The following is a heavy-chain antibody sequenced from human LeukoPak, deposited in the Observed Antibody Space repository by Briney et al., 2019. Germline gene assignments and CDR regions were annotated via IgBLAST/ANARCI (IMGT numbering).Heavy chain of an antibody. CDR3: AREGGVSS. Sequence: SVKVSCKASGGTFGNFAVNWVRQAPGQGLEWMGGIIPIFGTTNYAPKFQDRVTITADKSTSTAYMELSSLRSEDTAVYYCAREGGVSSWGQGTLVTVSS. CDR1: GGTFGNFA. CDR2: IIPIFGTT. J-gene: IGHJ5*02. V-gene: IGHV1-69*06.